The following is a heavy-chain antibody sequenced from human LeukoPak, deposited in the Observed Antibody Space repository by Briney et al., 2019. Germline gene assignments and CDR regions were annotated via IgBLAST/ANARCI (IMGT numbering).Heavy chain of an antibody. J-gene: IGHJ3*01. D-gene: IGHD6-19*01. V-gene: IGHV4-59*12. CDR3: ARDGYSSGGSAFDV. Sequence: SETLSLTCTVSGGSISGYYWSWIRQPPGKGLEWIGYIYYSGSTNYNPSLKSRVTMSVDTSKSHFFLNLTSVAAADTAVYYCARDGYSSGGSAFDVWGQGTMVTVSS. CDR2: IYYSGST. CDR1: GGSISGYY.